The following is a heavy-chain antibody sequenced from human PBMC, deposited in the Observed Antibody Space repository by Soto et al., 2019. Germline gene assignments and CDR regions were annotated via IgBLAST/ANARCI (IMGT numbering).Heavy chain of an antibody. CDR2: IIPIFGTA. V-gene: IGHV1-69*06. CDR1: GGTFSSYA. D-gene: IGHD6-6*01. Sequence: SVKVSCKASGGTFSSYAISWVRQAPGQGLEWMGGIIPIFGTANYAQKFQGRVMITADKSTSTAYMELSSLRSEDTAVYYCARGSSSSGGIDYWGQGTLVPVSS. J-gene: IGHJ4*02. CDR3: ARGSSSSGGIDY.